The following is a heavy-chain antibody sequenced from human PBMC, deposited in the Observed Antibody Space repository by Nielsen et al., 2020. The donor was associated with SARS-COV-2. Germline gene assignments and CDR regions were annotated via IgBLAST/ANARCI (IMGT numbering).Heavy chain of an antibody. CDR2: INSDGSST. J-gene: IGHJ4*02. CDR1: GFTFSSYW. CDR3: ARAPPGFGELPFDY. Sequence: GESLKISCAASGFTFSSYWMHWARQAPGKGLVWVSRINSDGSSTSYADSVKGRFTISRDNAKNTLYLQMNSLRAEDTAVYYCARAPPGFGELPFDYWGQGTLVTVSS. D-gene: IGHD3-10*01. V-gene: IGHV3-74*01.